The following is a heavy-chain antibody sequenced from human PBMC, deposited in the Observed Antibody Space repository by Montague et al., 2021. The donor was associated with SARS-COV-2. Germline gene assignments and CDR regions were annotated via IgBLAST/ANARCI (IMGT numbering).Heavy chain of an antibody. J-gene: IGHJ4*02. D-gene: IGHD6-13*01. V-gene: IGHV4-39*01. Sequence: SETLSLTCSVSGGSLSSGDSYWGWLRQAPGKGREWIGDTHYAGSAYYNPSIRSRVTISADTSKNQFSLKLNSVTAADTAVYYCVATYNGNWYYFDYWGQGTLVTVSS. CDR1: GGSLSSGDSY. CDR2: THYAGSA. CDR3: VATYNGNWYYFDY.